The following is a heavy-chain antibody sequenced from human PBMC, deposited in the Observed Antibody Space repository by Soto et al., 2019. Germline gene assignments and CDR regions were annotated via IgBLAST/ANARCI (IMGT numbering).Heavy chain of an antibody. Sequence: GGSLRLSCAASGFTFSSYGMHWVRQAPGKGLEWVAVIWYDGSNKYYADSVKGRFTISRDNSKNTLYLQMNSLRDEDTAYYYCRGEEDCSSTSYYYDYYYYMDVWGKGTTVTVSS. CDR3: RGEEDCSSTSYYYDYYYYMDV. V-gene: IGHV3-33*01. CDR1: GFTFSSYG. CDR2: IWYDGSNK. J-gene: IGHJ6*03. D-gene: IGHD2-2*01.